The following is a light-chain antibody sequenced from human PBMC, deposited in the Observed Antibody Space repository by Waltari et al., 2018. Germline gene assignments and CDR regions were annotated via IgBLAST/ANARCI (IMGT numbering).Light chain of an antibody. CDR1: SLRSYY. V-gene: IGLV3-19*01. Sequence: SSELTQDPAVSVALGPTVRITCQGDSLRSYYASWYQQKPGQAPVLVIYGKNNRSSGIPDRFSGSSSGNTASLTITGAQAEDEADYYCNSRDSSGNHLGVVFGGGTKLTVL. CDR2: GKN. J-gene: IGLJ2*01. CDR3: NSRDSSGNHLGVV.